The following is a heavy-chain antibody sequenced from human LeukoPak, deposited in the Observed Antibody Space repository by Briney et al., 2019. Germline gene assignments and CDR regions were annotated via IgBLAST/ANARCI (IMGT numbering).Heavy chain of an antibody. CDR3: ARVRILTGSYYFDY. J-gene: IGHJ4*02. CDR1: GFTFSRYS. V-gene: IGHV3-21*01. CDR2: ISIGNTYI. Sequence: GGSLRLSCAASGFTFSRYSMNWVRQAPGKGLEWVSSISIGNTYIYYADSVKGRFTISRDNAKNSLYLQMNSLRAEDTAVYYCARVRILTGSYYFDYWGQGTLVTVSS. D-gene: IGHD3-9*01.